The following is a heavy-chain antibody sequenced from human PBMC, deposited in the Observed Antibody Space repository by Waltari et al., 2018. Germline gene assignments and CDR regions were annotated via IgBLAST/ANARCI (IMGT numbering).Heavy chain of an antibody. CDR2: IYYSGST. J-gene: IGHJ4*02. D-gene: IGHD2-2*01. CDR1: GGSISSSSYY. CDR3: ARMVRGYCSSTSCHTDH. Sequence: QLQLQESGPGLVKPSETLSLTCTVSGGSISSSSYYWGWVRQPPGKGLEWIGSIYYSGSTDHNPSLKSRVTISVDTSKNQFSLRVSSVTAADTAVFYCARMVRGYCSSTSCHTDHWGQGTLVTVSS. V-gene: IGHV4-39*07.